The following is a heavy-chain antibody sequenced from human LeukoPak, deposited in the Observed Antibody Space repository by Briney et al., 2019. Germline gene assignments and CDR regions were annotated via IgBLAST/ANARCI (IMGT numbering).Heavy chain of an antibody. J-gene: IGHJ6*02. V-gene: IGHV4-31*03. D-gene: IGHD2-21*02. CDR3: ARSTYCGGDCYFRYYYYGMDV. CDR2: IYYSGST. Sequence: PSETLSLTCSVSGGSISSGGYYWSWIRQHPGKGLEWFGYIYYSGSTYYNPSLKSRVTISIDTSKNQFSLKLSSVTAADTAVYYCARSTYCGGDCYFRYYYYGMDVWGQGTTVTVSS. CDR1: GGSISSGGYY.